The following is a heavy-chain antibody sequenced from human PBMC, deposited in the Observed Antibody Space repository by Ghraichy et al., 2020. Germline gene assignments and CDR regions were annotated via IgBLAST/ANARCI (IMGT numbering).Heavy chain of an antibody. CDR3: ARLYQELIWSFDY. CDR2: IKQDGSEK. D-gene: IGHD2-2*01. V-gene: IGHV3-7*03. CDR1: GFIFSTYW. Sequence: GESLNISCAASGFIFSTYWMSWVRQAPGKGLEWVANIKQDGSEKYYVDSVKGRFTISRDNAKNSLYLQMNSLRAEDTAMYYCARLYQELIWSFDYWGQGTLVTVSS. J-gene: IGHJ4*02.